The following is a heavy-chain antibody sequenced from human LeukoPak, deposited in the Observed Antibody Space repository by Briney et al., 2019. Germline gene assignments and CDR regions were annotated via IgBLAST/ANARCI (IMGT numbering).Heavy chain of an antibody. CDR2: IYYSGST. D-gene: IGHD1-26*01. Sequence: PSETLSLTCAVSGGSISSGDYYWSWIRQPPGKGLEWIGYIYYSGSTYYNPSLKSRVTISVDTSKNQFSLKLSSVTAADTAVYYCARHGTNSGSYPGFDPWGQGTLVTVSS. CDR1: GGSISSGDYY. CDR3: ARHGTNSGSYPGFDP. J-gene: IGHJ5*02. V-gene: IGHV4-30-4*01.